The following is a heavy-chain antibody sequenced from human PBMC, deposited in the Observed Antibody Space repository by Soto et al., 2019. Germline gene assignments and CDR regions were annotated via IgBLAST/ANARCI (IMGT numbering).Heavy chain of an antibody. CDR2: IIPILGIA. J-gene: IGHJ6*03. D-gene: IGHD1-7*01. Sequence: ASVKVSCKASGGTFSSYTISWVRQAPGQGLEWMGRIIPILGIANYAQKFQGRVTITADKSTSTAYMELSSLRSEDTAVYYCAKTPDWNSFPSEDYYYYYMDVWGKGTTVTVSS. CDR3: AKTPDWNSFPSEDYYYYYMDV. V-gene: IGHV1-69*02. CDR1: GGTFSSYT.